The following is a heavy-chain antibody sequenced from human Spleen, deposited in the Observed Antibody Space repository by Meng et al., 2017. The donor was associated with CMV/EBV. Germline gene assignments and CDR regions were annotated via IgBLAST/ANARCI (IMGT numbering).Heavy chain of an antibody. CDR2: ISYSGKT. V-gene: IGHV4-59*01. J-gene: IGHJ6*02. CDR1: GGSFSGYY. Sequence: SETLSLTCAVYGGSFSGYYWSWIRQPPGKGLEWIGYISYSGKTDYIPSLKSRVTIVADTSKNQFSLKLTSVTAADTAVYYCARESMVPVSRYYFYTMDVWGQGTTVTVSS. D-gene: IGHD2-15*01. CDR3: ARESMVPVSRYYFYTMDV.